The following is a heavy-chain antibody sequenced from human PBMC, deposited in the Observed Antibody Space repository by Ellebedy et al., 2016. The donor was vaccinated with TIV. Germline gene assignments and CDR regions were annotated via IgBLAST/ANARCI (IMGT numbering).Heavy chain of an antibody. Sequence: GESLKISXAASGFSLSSYGFNWVRQAPGQGLEFLAHLSENSGTTTHYAESVRGRFTISRDNAKTALYLQMYSLTAEDTALYYCARDRIGDNWYTTFDYWGQGTLVTVSS. CDR3: ARDRIGDNWYTTFDY. V-gene: IGHV3-48*03. D-gene: IGHD1-1*01. J-gene: IGHJ4*02. CDR1: GFSLSSYG. CDR2: LSENSGTTT.